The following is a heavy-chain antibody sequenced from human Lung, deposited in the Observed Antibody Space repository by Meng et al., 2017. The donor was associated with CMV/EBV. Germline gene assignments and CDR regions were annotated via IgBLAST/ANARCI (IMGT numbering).Heavy chain of an antibody. CDR1: GVSLSSNSG. V-gene: IGHV4-4*02. D-gene: IGHD2-2*01. J-gene: IGHJ4*02. CDR3: AGGKQDAGEYLAY. Sequence: KESGPTLVKPSQTLALTCTFSGVSLSSNSGCVGVRRQPGRELVWLGDIIDCGGANYYRPSNNRSSISINKTKKHHAVNINTDTDADTAAYYYAGGKQDAGEYLAYWGQGTLVTVSS. CDR2: IIDCGGA.